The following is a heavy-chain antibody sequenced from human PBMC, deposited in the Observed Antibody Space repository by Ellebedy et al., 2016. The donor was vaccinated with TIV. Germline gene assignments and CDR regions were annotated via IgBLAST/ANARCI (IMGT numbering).Heavy chain of an antibody. D-gene: IGHD6-19*01. CDR3: AKDDEAG. CDR2: ISGSGGST. CDR1: GFTFSSYA. V-gene: IGHV3-23*01. Sequence: GESLKISXAASGFTFSSYAMSWVRQAPGKGLEWVSAISGSGGSTYYADSVKGRFTVSRDNSKNTLYLQMNSLRAEYTAVYYCAKDDEAGWGQGTLVTVSS. J-gene: IGHJ4*02.